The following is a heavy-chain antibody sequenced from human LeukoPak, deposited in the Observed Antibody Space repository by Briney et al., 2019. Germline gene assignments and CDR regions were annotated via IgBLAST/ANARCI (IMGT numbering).Heavy chain of an antibody. V-gene: IGHV1-2*02. CDR2: INPNSGVT. D-gene: IGHD5-18*01. Sequence: ASVKVSCKASGCTFTGYYMHWVRQAPGQGLEWMGWINPNSGVTNYEQRFEGRVTMTRDTSISTAYMELRRLRSDDTAVYYCARDGGSDTVWFDPWGQGTLVIVSS. CDR1: GCTFTGYY. CDR3: ARDGGSDTVWFDP. J-gene: IGHJ5*02.